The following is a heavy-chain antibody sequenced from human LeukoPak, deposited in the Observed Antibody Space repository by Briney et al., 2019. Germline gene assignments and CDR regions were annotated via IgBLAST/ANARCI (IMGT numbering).Heavy chain of an antibody. J-gene: IGHJ4*02. CDR3: ARLHGLGSFFGY. V-gene: IGHV5-51*01. CDR2: IYPGDSDT. Sequence: HGASLQISCKCSGYIFTNYWIGWVRQLPGKGLEWMGIIYPGDSDTRYRPSFQGQVTISADKSISTAYLQWSSLKASDTAMYYCARLHGLGSFFGYWGQGTLLTVSS. CDR1: GYIFTNYW. D-gene: IGHD3-10*01.